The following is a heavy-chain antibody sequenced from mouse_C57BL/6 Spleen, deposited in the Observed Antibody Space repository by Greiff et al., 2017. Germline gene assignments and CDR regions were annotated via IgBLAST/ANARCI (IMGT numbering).Heavy chain of an antibody. CDR2: INPGSGGT. CDR3: ARRGVTGYFDY. D-gene: IGHD4-1*01. V-gene: IGHV1-54*01. CDR1: GYAFTNYL. Sequence: VQLQQSGAELVRPGTSVKVSCKASGYAFTNYLIEWVKQRPGQGLEWIGVINPGSGGTNYNEKFKGKATLTADKSSSTAYMQLSSLTSEDSAVYVCARRGVTGYFDYWGQGTTLTVSA. J-gene: IGHJ2*01.